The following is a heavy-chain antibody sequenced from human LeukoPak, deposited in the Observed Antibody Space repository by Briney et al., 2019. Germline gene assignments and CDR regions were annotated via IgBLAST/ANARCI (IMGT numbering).Heavy chain of an antibody. CDR3: TTHRGYSSSPTFDY. Sequence: PGGSLRLSCAASGFTLSIASMSWVRQAPGKGLEWVGQIKTKTDGGTTDHAAPVKGRFTVSRDDSKNTLYLQMSSLKTEDTAVYYCTTHRGYSSSPTFDYWGQGTLVTVSS. D-gene: IGHD6-13*01. CDR2: IKTKTDGGTT. J-gene: IGHJ4*02. CDR1: GFTLSIAS. V-gene: IGHV3-15*01.